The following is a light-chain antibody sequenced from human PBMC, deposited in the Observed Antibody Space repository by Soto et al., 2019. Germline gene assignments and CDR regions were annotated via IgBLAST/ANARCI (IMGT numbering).Light chain of an antibody. CDR3: QQYGSSGT. Sequence: EIVLSQSPGTLSVSPGQTSTICCRSSQSVSNNYLAWYQQTPGQAPRLLIYGASNRATGLPDRFSGSGSGTDFTLTIRRLEPEDFAVYYCQQYGSSGTFGQGTKVDIK. J-gene: IGKJ1*01. CDR2: GAS. V-gene: IGKV3-20*01. CDR1: QSVSNNY.